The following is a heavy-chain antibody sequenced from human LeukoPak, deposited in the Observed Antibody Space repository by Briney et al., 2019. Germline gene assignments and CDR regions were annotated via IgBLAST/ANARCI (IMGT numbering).Heavy chain of an antibody. D-gene: IGHD4-17*01. Sequence: PGGSLRLSCAASGFTVSSNYMSWVRQAPGKGLEWVSIIYSGGSTFYADSVKGRFTISRDNSKNTLYLQMNSLRAEDTAVYYCARGGHDYVFDYWGQGTLVTVSS. V-gene: IGHV3-53*01. CDR2: IYSGGST. CDR3: ARGGHDYVFDY. CDR1: GFTVSSNY. J-gene: IGHJ4*02.